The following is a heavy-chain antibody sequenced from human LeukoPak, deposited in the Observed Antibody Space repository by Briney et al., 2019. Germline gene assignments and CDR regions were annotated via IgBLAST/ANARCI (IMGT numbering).Heavy chain of an antibody. D-gene: IGHD4-17*01. J-gene: IGHJ3*02. Sequence: SETLSLTCTVSGGSISTGNYYWGWIRQPPGKGLEWIGSIYYSGSTFDNPSLKSRVTMSVDTSKNHFSMRLNSVTAADTAVYYCARGAHDYGDYGAFDIWGQGTMVTVSS. CDR3: ARGAHDYGDYGAFDI. CDR1: GGSISTGNYY. V-gene: IGHV4-39*02. CDR2: IYYSGST.